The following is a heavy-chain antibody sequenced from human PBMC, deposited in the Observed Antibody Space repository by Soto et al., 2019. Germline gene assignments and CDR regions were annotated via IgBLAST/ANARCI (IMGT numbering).Heavy chain of an antibody. CDR3: ARLGVRGWYDAFDI. CDR2: IYYRGST. CDR1: GGSISDSY. J-gene: IGHJ3*02. V-gene: IGHV4-59*01. Sequence: QVQLQESGPGLVKPSETLSLTCTVSGGSISDSYWSWIRQPPGKGLEWIGYIYYRGSTNYNPSLTTRVTMSVDTSKNQFSLRLSSVTAAATAVYYCARLGVRGWYDAFDIWGQGTMVTVSS. D-gene: IGHD6-19*01.